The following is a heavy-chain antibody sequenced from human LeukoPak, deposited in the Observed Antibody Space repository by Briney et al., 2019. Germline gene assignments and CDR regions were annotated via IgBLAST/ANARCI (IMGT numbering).Heavy chain of an antibody. J-gene: IGHJ6*02. V-gene: IGHV1-8*01. CDR1: GYTFTSYA. Sequence: ASVKVSCKASGYTFTSYAINWVRQATGQGLEWMGWMNPNSGNTDYAQKFQGRVTMTRNTSISTAYMELSSLRSEDTAVYYCASGVGGLYYYYGMDVWGQGTTVTVSS. CDR3: ASGVGGLYYYYGMDV. CDR2: MNPNSGNT. D-gene: IGHD3/OR15-3a*01.